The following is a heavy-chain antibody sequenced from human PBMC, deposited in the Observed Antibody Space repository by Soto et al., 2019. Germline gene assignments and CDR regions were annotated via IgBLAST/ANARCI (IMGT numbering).Heavy chain of an antibody. J-gene: IGHJ6*02. V-gene: IGHV4-39*01. CDR2: IYYSGST. CDR1: GGSISSSSYY. CDR3: ANGYSSNWYYYGMDV. Sequence: KPSETLSLTCTVSGGSISSSSYYWGWIRQPPGKGLEWIGSIYYSGSTYYNPSLKSRVTISVDTSKNQFSLKLSSVTAADTAVYYCANGYSSNWYYYGMDVWGQGTTVTVSS. D-gene: IGHD6-13*01.